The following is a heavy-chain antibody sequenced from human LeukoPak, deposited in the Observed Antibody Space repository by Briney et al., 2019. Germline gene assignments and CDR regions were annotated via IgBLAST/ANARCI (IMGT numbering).Heavy chain of an antibody. J-gene: IGHJ4*02. Sequence: GGSLRLSCAASGFTFSSYSMNWVRQAPGKGLEWVSSISSSSSYIYYADSAKGRFTISRDNAKNSLYLQMNSLRAEDTAVYYCASLQQGATMGLFDYWGQGTVVTVSS. V-gene: IGHV3-21*01. CDR2: ISSSSSYI. CDR1: GFTFSSYS. D-gene: IGHD1-26*01. CDR3: ASLQQGATMGLFDY.